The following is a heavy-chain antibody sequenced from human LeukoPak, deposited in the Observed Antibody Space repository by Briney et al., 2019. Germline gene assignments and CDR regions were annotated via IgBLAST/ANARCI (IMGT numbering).Heavy chain of an antibody. V-gene: IGHV4-31*03. CDR3: ARYPARNAFDI. CDR1: GGSISSGGYY. J-gene: IGHJ3*02. Sequence: SETLSLTCTVSGGSISSGGYYWNWIRQHPGKGLEWIGYIYYSGSTYYNPSLKSRVTISVDTSENQFSLRLSSVTAADTAVYYCARYPARNAFDIWGQGTMVTVSS. CDR2: IYYSGST.